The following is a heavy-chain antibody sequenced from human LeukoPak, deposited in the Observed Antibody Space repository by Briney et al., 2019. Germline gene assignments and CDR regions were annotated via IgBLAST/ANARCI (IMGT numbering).Heavy chain of an antibody. CDR2: ISWNSGSI. Sequence: GGSLRLSCAASGFTFDDYAMHWVRQVPGKGLEWVSGISWNSGSIVYADSVRGRFTISRDNAKNSLYLQMNSLRAEDTALYYCAKDPYGPGNSNCFDPWGQGTLVTVSS. V-gene: IGHV3-9*01. CDR1: GFTFDDYA. J-gene: IGHJ5*02. D-gene: IGHD3-10*01. CDR3: AKDPYGPGNSNCFDP.